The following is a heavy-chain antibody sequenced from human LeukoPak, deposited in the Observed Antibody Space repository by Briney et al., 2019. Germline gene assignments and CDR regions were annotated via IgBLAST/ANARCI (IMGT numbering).Heavy chain of an antibody. J-gene: IGHJ4*02. CDR3: ARDSVEWYIFDY. CDR2: TNRDGSST. D-gene: IGHD3-3*01. V-gene: IGHV3-74*01. Sequence: GGSLRLSCAASGFTFISYWMHWVRQAPGKGPVWVARTNRDGSSTAYADSVKGRFTISKDNAKNTLYLLMNSLRAEDTAVYYCARDSVEWYIFDYWGQGTLVTVSS. CDR1: GFTFISYW.